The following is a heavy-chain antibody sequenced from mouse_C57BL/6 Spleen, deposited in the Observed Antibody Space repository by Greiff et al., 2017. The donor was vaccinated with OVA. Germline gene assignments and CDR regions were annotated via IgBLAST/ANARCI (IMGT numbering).Heavy chain of an antibody. D-gene: IGHD2-5*01. Sequence: QVQLQQPGAELVKPGASVKLSCKASGYTFTSYWMHWVKPRPGQGLEWIGMIHPNSGSTNYNEKFKSKATLTVDKSSSTAYKQLSSLTSEDSAVYYGARGEGYSNYLDYWGQGTTLTVSS. CDR3: ARGEGYSNYLDY. CDR1: GYTFTSYW. V-gene: IGHV1-64*01. J-gene: IGHJ2*01. CDR2: IHPNSGST.